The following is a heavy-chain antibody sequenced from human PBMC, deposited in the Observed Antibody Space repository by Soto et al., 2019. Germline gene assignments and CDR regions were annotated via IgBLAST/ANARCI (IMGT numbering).Heavy chain of an antibody. CDR1: GGSFSSSDW. V-gene: IGHV4-4*02. CDR2: IYHGEST. D-gene: IGHD2-15*01. Sequence: QVQLQESGPGLVKPSGTLSLTCAVSGGSFSSSDWWSWVRQPPGKGLEWIGQIYHGESTNDNPSLRIRVTTPVAKSKHPFSPRPTSVTAAVTAVYYCARAGRELCSGDSCSSGLYGMDVWGPGTTVTVSS. J-gene: IGHJ6*02. CDR3: ARAGRELCSGDSCSSGLYGMDV.